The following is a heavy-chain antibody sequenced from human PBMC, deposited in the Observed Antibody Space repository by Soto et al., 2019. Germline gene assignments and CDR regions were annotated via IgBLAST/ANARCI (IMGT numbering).Heavy chain of an antibody. J-gene: IGHJ6*02. D-gene: IGHD6-13*01. CDR2: ISYDGSNK. V-gene: IGHV3-30*18. Sequence: PGGSLRLSCAASGFTFSSYGMHWVRQAPGKGLEWVAVISYDGSNKYYADSVKGRFTISRDNSKNTLYLQMNSLRAEDTAVYYCAKGSNFDSSSWYRRAYYYYGMDVWGQGTTVTVS. CDR3: AKGSNFDSSSWYRRAYYYYGMDV. CDR1: GFTFSSYG.